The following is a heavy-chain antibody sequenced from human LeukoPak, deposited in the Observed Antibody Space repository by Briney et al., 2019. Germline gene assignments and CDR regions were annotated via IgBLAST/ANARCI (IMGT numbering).Heavy chain of an antibody. CDR3: ARRPSMSAADNWLDP. CDR1: GGTFSSYA. D-gene: IGHD6-13*01. V-gene: IGHV1-2*06. J-gene: IGHJ5*02. Sequence: ASVKVSCKASGGTFSSYAISWVRQAPGQGLEWIGRIDPNSGGTSFAPKFQGRVTMTRDTSISTAYMEVTRLTSDDTAVYYCARRPSMSAADNWLDPWGQGTLVTVSS. CDR2: IDPNSGGT.